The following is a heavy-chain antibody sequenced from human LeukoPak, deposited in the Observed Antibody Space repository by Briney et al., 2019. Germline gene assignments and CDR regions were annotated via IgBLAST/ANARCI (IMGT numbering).Heavy chain of an antibody. Sequence: GASVKVSCKASGYTFTDYYIHWVRQAPGQGLEWMAWMSPNSGGTSYAQKFQGRVTMTRDTSISTAYMELSRLRFDDTAVYYCARNKEGKSLDYWGRGTLVTVSS. V-gene: IGHV1-2*02. CDR3: ARNKEGKSLDY. CDR2: MSPNSGGT. CDR1: GYTFTDYY. J-gene: IGHJ4*02.